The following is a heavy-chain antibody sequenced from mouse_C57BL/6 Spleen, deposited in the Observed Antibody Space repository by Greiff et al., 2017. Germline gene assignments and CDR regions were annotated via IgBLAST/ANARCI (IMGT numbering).Heavy chain of an antibody. CDR3: ARPLYDYDYAMDY. CDR1: GFTFSDYG. Sequence: EVKVEESGGGLVKPGGSLKLSCAASGFTFSDYGMHWVRQAPEKGLEWVAYISSGSSTIYYADTVKGRFTISRDNAKNTLFLQMTSLRSEDTAMYYCARPLYDYDYAMDYWGQGTSVTVSS. D-gene: IGHD2-4*01. V-gene: IGHV5-17*01. J-gene: IGHJ4*01. CDR2: ISSGSSTI.